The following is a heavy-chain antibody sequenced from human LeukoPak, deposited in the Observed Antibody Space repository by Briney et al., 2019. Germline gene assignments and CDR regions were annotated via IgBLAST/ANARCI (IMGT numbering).Heavy chain of an antibody. CDR2: IYPGDSDT. CDR1: GYSFTNYW. CDR3: ARQGSSGYYYPPLDY. Sequence: GESLKISCKGSGYSFTNYWIGWVRQMPGKGLEWMGIIYPGDSDTRYSPSFQGQVTISADKSISTAYLQWSSLKASDTAMYYCARQGSSGYYYPPLDYWGQGTLVTVSS. D-gene: IGHD3-22*01. J-gene: IGHJ4*02. V-gene: IGHV5-51*01.